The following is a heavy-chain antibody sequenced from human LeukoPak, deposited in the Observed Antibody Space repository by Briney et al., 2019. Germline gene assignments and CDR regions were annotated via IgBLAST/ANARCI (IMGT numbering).Heavy chain of an antibody. J-gene: IGHJ4*02. D-gene: IGHD4-17*01. CDR1: GFTVSSSY. CDR2: IHSGGSS. V-gene: IGHV3-66*01. CDR3: ARAGVSYGDYPRLDY. Sequence: GGSLRLSCAASGFTVSSSYMSWVRQAPGKGLEWVSLIHSGGSSYYADSVKGRFTISRDNSKNALYLQMSSLRADDTAVYYCARAGVSYGDYPRLDYWGQGTLVTVSS.